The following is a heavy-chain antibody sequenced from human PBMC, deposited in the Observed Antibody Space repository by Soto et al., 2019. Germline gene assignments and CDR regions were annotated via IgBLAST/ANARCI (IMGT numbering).Heavy chain of an antibody. CDR1: GFTFTSYA. J-gene: IGHJ4*02. Sequence: EVQLLESGGGLVQPGGSLRLSCAASGFTFTSYAMSWVRQAPGKGLEWVSAISGSGGSTYYGDSVKGRFTISRDNSKNTHYLQMNSLGAEDTAVYYCAKDPRVGATRMWGYWGQGTLVTVCS. D-gene: IGHD1-26*01. CDR3: AKDPRVGATRMWGY. V-gene: IGHV3-23*01. CDR2: ISGSGGST.